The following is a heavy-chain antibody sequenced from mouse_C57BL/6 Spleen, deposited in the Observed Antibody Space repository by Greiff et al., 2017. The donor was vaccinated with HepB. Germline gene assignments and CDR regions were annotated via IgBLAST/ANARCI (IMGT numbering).Heavy chain of an antibody. J-gene: IGHJ4*01. CDR2: IYPGSGST. V-gene: IGHV1-55*01. CDR3: ARPYSSYEGGAMDD. CDR1: GYTFTSYW. D-gene: IGHD2-5*01. Sequence: VQLQQPGAELVKPGASVKMSCKASGYTFTSYWITWVKQRPGQGLEWIGDIYPGSGSTNYNEKFKSKATLTVDTSSSTAYMQLSSLTSEDSAVYYCARPYSSYEGGAMDDWGQGTSVTVSS.